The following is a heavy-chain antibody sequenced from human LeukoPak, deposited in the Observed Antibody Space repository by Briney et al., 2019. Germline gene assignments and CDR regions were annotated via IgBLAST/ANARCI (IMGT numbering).Heavy chain of an antibody. V-gene: IGHV1-2*02. CDR1: GYTFTGYY. CDR3: ARDKTSRPGGIHYYYYMDV. Sequence: ASVKVSCKASGYTFTGYYMHWVRQAPGQGLEWMGWINPNSGGTSYAQKFQGRVTMTRDMSTSTVYMELSSLRSEDTAVYYCARDKTSRPGGIHYYYYMDVWGKGTTVTVSS. D-gene: IGHD6-13*01. CDR2: INPNSGGT. J-gene: IGHJ6*03.